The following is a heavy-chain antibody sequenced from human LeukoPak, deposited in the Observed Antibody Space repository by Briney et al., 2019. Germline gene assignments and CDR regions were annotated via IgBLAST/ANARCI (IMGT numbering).Heavy chain of an antibody. CDR3: ARENYDSSGYYASCFDY. Sequence: GGSLRLSCAASGFTFSSYGMHWVRQAPGKGLEWVAVIWYDGSNKYYADSVKGRFTISRDNSKNTLYLQMNSLRAEDTAAYYCARENYDSSGYYASCFDYWGQGTLVTVSS. CDR2: IWYDGSNK. CDR1: GFTFSSYG. J-gene: IGHJ4*02. V-gene: IGHV3-33*01. D-gene: IGHD3-22*01.